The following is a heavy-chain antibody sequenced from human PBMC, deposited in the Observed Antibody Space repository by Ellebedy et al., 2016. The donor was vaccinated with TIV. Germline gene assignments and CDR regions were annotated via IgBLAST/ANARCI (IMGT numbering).Heavy chain of an antibody. J-gene: IGHJ4*02. CDR1: GFTFSGYA. V-gene: IGHV3-23*01. Sequence: GESLKISCAASGFTFSGYAMSWVRQAPGKGLEWVSAISGIGDTTYYADSVKGRFTISRDNSKNTLHLQMNSLRAGDTAIYYCAKDKNYYDGIGYFSYYVDFWGQGALVTVSS. CDR2: ISGIGDTT. CDR3: AKDKNYYDGIGYFSYYVDF. D-gene: IGHD3-22*01.